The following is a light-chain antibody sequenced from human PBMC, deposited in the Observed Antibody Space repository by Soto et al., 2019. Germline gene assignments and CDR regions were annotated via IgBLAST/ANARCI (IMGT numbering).Light chain of an antibody. V-gene: IGKV1-33*01. Sequence: IRMTQSPSSRSASTGDRVTIRCRASQDISNYLNWYQQKPGKAPKLLIYDASNLETGVPSRFSGSGSGTDFTFTISSLQPEDIATYYCQQYDNLPLTFGGGTKVDIK. CDR3: QQYDNLPLT. J-gene: IGKJ4*01. CDR1: QDISNY. CDR2: DAS.